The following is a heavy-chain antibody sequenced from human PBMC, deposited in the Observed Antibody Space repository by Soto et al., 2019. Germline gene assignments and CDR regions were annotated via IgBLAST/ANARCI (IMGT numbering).Heavy chain of an antibody. CDR3: ARRDYGDYYYYMDV. V-gene: IGHV4-39*01. J-gene: IGHJ6*03. CDR1: GGSISSSSYY. Sequence: SETLCLTCTVSGGSISSSSYYWGWIRQPPGKGLEWIGSIYYSGSTYYNPSLKSRVTISVDTSKNQFSLKLSSVTAADTAVYYCARRDYGDYYYYMDVWGKGTTVTVSS. D-gene: IGHD4-17*01. CDR2: IYYSGST.